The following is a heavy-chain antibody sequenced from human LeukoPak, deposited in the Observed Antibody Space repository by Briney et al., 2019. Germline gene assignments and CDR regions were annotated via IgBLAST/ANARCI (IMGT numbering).Heavy chain of an antibody. D-gene: IGHD3-9*01. CDR1: GGSVSSGNW. CDR3: ARSGGGDYTILTGFAPFDY. Sequence: SGTLSLTCAVSGGSVSSGNWWSWVRQSPGKGLEWIGEVFHSGSTNYNPSLKSRVSISVDNSKNQYSLRLSSVTAADTALYYCARSGGGDYTILTGFAPFDYWGQGAQVTVSS. V-gene: IGHV4-4*02. J-gene: IGHJ4*02. CDR2: VFHSGST.